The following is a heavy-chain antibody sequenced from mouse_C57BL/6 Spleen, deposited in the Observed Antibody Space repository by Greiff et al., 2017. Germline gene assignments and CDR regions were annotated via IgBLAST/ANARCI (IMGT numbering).Heavy chain of an antibody. V-gene: IGHV4-1*01. CDR3: ARVYYGSKDLDWYFDV. J-gene: IGHJ1*03. CDR1: GIDFSRYW. CDR2: INPDSSTI. D-gene: IGHD1-1*01. Sequence: VQLQQSGGGLVQPGGSLKLSCAASGIDFSRYWMSWVRRAPGKGLEWIGEINPDSSTINYAPSLKDKFIISRDNAKNTLHLQMSKVRSEDTALYYCARVYYGSKDLDWYFDVWGTGTTVTVSS.